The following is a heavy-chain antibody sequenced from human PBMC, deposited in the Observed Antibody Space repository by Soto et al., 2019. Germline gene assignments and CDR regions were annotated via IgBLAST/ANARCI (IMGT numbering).Heavy chain of an antibody. CDR1: GFTFSSYG. CDR2: IWYDGSNK. D-gene: IGHD4-17*01. J-gene: IGHJ5*02. Sequence: QVQLVESGGGVVQPGGSLRLSCAASGFTFSSYGMHWVRQAPGKGLEWVAVIWYDGSNKYYADSVKGRFTISRDNSKNTLYLQMNSLRAEDTAVYYCARDRMVMTTVTNNWFDPWGQGTLVTVSS. V-gene: IGHV3-33*01. CDR3: ARDRMVMTTVTNNWFDP.